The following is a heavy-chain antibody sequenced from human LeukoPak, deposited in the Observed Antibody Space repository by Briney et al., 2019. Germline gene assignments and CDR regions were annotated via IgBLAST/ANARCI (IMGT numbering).Heavy chain of an antibody. J-gene: IGHJ6*03. CDR3: ARIAGPPDYYMDV. D-gene: IGHD1-20*01. Sequence: GGSLRLSCAASGFTFSSYSMNWVRQAPGKGPEWVSSISSSSSYIYYADSVKGRFTISRDNAKNSLYLQMNSLRAEDTAVYYCARIAGPPDYYMDVWGKGTTVTVSS. CDR2: ISSSSSYI. CDR1: GFTFSSYS. V-gene: IGHV3-21*01.